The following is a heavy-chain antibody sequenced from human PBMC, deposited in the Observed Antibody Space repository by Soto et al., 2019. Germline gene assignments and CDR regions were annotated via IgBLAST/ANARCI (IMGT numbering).Heavy chain of an antibody. CDR2: IKDGGIT. V-gene: IGHV4-34*01. Sequence: PSETLSLTCAVYGGSVNGYFWSWIRQPPEKGLEWIGEIKDGGITNYSPSLKSRVTISTDTSKNQFFLTLKSVTAADTAVYYCARGQVAIVATHWDQGTLVTVSS. D-gene: IGHD5-12*01. CDR1: GGSVNGYF. J-gene: IGHJ1*01. CDR3: ARGQVAIVATH.